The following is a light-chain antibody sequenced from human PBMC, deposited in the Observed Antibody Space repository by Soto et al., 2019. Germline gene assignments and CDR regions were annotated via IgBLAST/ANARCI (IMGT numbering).Light chain of an antibody. Sequence: QSVLTQPPSVSAAPGQKVTISCSGSSPNIGNKYVYWYQQLQGTAPKLRMYDNNKRPSRIPDQFSGSKSDTSATLGITGLQTGDEAEYYCGPWVISLSAGVFGGGAELTVL. J-gene: IGLJ2*01. CDR3: GPWVISLSAGV. CDR2: DNN. CDR1: SPNIGNKY. V-gene: IGLV1-51*01.